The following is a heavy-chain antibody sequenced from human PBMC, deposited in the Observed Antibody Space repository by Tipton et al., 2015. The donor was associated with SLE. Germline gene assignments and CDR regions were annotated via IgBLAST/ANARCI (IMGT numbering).Heavy chain of an antibody. J-gene: IGHJ4*02. CDR1: GGSISSHY. D-gene: IGHD5-18*01. CDR3: ARDPGGDTAMVDY. V-gene: IGHV4-59*11. CDR2: IYSRGRGST. Sequence: TLSLTCNVSGGSISSHYWSWIRQPPGKGLEWIGYIYSRGRGSTNYNPSLESRVTMSIDTSKDQFSLKLSSVTAADTAVYYCARDPGGDTAMVDYWGQGTLVTVSS.